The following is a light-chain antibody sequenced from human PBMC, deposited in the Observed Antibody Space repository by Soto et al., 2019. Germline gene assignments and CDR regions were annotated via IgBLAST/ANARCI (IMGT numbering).Light chain of an antibody. CDR1: QSVSSTY. J-gene: IGKJ2*01. V-gene: IGKV3-20*01. CDR3: QQYGRSPPFT. Sequence: EIVLTQSPGTLSLSPGERATLSCRASQSVSSTYIAWYQQNPGRAPRLLIYGASSRATGIPDRFSGSGSGTDFTLTIIRLEHEDFAVYFCQQYGRSPPFTFGQGTKVEIK. CDR2: GAS.